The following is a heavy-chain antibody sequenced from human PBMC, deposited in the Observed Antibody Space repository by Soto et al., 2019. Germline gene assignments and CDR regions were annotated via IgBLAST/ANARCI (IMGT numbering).Heavy chain of an antibody. CDR3: ARGPPEYGGNTYNWFDP. D-gene: IGHD2-15*01. V-gene: IGHV1-69*02. Sequence: QVQLVQSGAEVKKPGSSVKVSCKASGGTFSSYTISWVRQAPGQGLEWMGRIIPILGIANYAQKFQGRVTITADKSTSTAYMELSSLRSEDTAVYYCARGPPEYGGNTYNWFDPWGQGTLVTVSS. CDR1: GGTFSSYT. J-gene: IGHJ5*02. CDR2: IIPILGIA.